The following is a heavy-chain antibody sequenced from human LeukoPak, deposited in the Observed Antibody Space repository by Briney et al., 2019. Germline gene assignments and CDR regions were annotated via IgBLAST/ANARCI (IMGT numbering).Heavy chain of an antibody. CDR3: ARRAGAYTHPYDY. Sequence: GGSLRLSCTVSGFTVSSNSMSWVRQAPGKALELVSFIYSAGSTHYSDSVKGRFTISIDNSKNTLYLQMNSLRAEDTAVYYCARRAGAYTHPYDYWGQGTLVTVS. CDR1: GFTVSSNS. V-gene: IGHV3-53*01. CDR2: IYSAGST. J-gene: IGHJ4*02. D-gene: IGHD3-16*01.